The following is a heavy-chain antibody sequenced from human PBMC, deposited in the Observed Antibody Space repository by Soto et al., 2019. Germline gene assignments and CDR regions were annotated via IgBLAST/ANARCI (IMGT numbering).Heavy chain of an antibody. CDR1: GYTFTSYG. D-gene: IGHD2-2*01. V-gene: IGHV1-18*01. CDR2: ISAYNGNT. J-gene: IGHJ4*02. CDR3: ARLGYCISTSCYDY. Sequence: QVQLVQSGAEVKKPGASVKVSCKASGYTFTSYGISWVRQAPGQGLEWMGWISAYNGNTNYAQKLKGRVTMTTDTSTSKAYRELRSLRSDATAVYYWARLGYCISTSCYDYWGQGTLVPVSS.